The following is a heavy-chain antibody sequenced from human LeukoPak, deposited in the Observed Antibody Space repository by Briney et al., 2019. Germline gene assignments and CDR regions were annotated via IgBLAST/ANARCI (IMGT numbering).Heavy chain of an antibody. CDR3: AKWKDYYDSSGYYGVYYYYMDV. CDR2: IRYDGSNK. J-gene: IGHJ6*03. D-gene: IGHD3-22*01. V-gene: IGHV3-30*02. Sequence: GGSLRLSCAASGFTFSSYGMHWVRQAPGKGLEWVAFIRYDGSNKYYADSVKGRFTISRDNSKNTLYLQMNSLRAEDTAVYHCAKWKDYYDSSGYYGVYYYYMDVWGKGTTVTVSS. CDR1: GFTFSSYG.